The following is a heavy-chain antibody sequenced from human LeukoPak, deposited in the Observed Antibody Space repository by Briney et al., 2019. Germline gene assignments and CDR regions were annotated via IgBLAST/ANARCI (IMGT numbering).Heavy chain of an antibody. J-gene: IGHJ6*02. CDR2: IYYSGST. CDR3: ASFMGFDYYDSSGYYGGGAFYYGMDV. CDR1: GFTFSSYA. D-gene: IGHD3-22*01. V-gene: IGHV4-31*02. Sequence: LRLSCAASGFTFSSYAMSWIRQHPGKGLEWIGYIYYSGSTYYNPSLKSRVTISVDTSKNQSSLKLSSVTAADTAVYYCASFMGFDYYDSSGYYGGGAFYYGMDVWGQGTTVTVSS.